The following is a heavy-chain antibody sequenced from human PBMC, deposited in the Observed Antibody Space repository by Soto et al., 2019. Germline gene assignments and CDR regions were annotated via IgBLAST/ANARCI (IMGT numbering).Heavy chain of an antibody. CDR3: ASRLGHYYDSSVYYLNYYYYYGMDV. Sequence: GASVKLSCKTAGGTFSSYASSCWRQDTGQGLEWMGGIIPIFGTANYAQKFQGRVTITADESTSTAYMELSSLRSEDTVVYYCASRLGHYYDSSVYYLNYYYYYGMDVWGQGTMVTVSS. J-gene: IGHJ6*02. V-gene: IGHV1-69*01. CDR1: GGTFSSYA. D-gene: IGHD3-22*01. CDR2: IIPIFGTA.